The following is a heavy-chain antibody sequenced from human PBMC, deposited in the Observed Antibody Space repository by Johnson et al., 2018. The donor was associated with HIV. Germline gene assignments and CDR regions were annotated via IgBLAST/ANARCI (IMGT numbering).Heavy chain of an antibody. Sequence: VQLVESGGGLVQPGRSLRLSCTSSGFTFGDYAMNWVRQAPGKGLEWVGFIRSKAFGGTPDYAASVKGRFTISRDDSKSFVYLQMNSLKSDDTAVYYCTRAYSSSWVGTEAFDIWGHGTMVTVSS. CDR1: GFTFGDYA. CDR3: TRAYSSSWVGTEAFDI. D-gene: IGHD6-13*01. CDR2: IRSKAFGGTP. V-gene: IGHV3-49*04. J-gene: IGHJ3*02.